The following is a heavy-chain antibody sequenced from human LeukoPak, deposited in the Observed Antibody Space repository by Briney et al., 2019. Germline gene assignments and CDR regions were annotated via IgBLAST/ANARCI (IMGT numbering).Heavy chain of an antibody. CDR1: GYTFTGYY. CDR3: ARESSPAWEPRSNYLSDFDY. V-gene: IGHV1-2*02. Sequence: ASVKVSCKASGYTFTGYYMHWVRQAPGQGLEWMGWINPNSGGTNYAQKFQGRVTMTRDTSISTAYMGLSRLRSDDTAVYYCARESSPAWEPRSNYLSDFDYWGQGTLVTVSS. D-gene: IGHD1-26*01. CDR2: INPNSGGT. J-gene: IGHJ4*02.